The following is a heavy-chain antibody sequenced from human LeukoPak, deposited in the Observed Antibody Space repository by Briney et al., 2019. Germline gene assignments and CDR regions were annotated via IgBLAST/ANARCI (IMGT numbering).Heavy chain of an antibody. V-gene: IGHV4-34*01. J-gene: IGHJ5*02. Sequence: PPETLSLTCAVYGGSFSGYYWSWIRQPPGKGLEWIGEINHSGSTNYNPSLKSRVTISVDTSKNQFSLKLSSVTAADTVLYYCARSFTIFGVVCRMRRSWFDPWGQGTLVTVSS. CDR1: GGSFSGYY. D-gene: IGHD3-3*01. CDR2: INHSGST. CDR3: ARSFTIFGVVCRMRRSWFDP.